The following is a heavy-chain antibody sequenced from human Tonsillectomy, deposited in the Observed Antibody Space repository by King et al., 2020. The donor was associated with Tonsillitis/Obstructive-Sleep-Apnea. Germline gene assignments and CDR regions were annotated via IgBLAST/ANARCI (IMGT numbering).Heavy chain of an antibody. CDR2: ISYDGSNK. J-gene: IGHJ3*02. CDR1: GFTFSSYA. D-gene: IGHD3-22*01. Sequence: QLVQSGGGVVQPGRSRRLSCAASGFTFSSYAMHWVRQAPGKGLEWVAVISYDGSNKYYADSVKGRFTISRDNSKNTLYLQMNSLRAEDTAVYYCAREKPTMIVVVIRPSGAFDIWGQGTMVTVSS. V-gene: IGHV3-30*04. CDR3: AREKPTMIVVVIRPSGAFDI.